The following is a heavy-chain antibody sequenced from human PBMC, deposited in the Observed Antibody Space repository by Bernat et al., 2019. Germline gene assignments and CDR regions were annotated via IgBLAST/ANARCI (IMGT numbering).Heavy chain of an antibody. CDR1: GFTFSSYA. V-gene: IGHV3-30*01. J-gene: IGHJ4*02. CDR2: ISYDGSNK. Sequence: QVQLVESGGGVVQPGRSLRLSCAASGFTFSSYAMHWVRQAPGKGLEWVAVISYDGSNKYYADSVKGRFTISRDNAKNSLYLQMNSLRVEDTALYYCAKDSSLDSWGQGTLVTVSS. CDR3: AKDSSLDS.